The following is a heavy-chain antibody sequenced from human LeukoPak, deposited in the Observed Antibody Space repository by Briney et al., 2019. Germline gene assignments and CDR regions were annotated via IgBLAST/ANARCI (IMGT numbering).Heavy chain of an antibody. CDR2: IYYSGNT. J-gene: IGHJ3*02. V-gene: IGHV4-59*01. Sequence: PSETLSLTCTVSGGSISSYYWSWIRQPPGKGLEWFGYIYYSGNTNYNPSLKSRVTISVDTSKNQFSLRLSSVTAADTAVYYCARSYCGGGSCGAFDIWGQGTMVTVSS. CDR1: GGSISSYY. CDR3: ARSYCGGGSCGAFDI. D-gene: IGHD2-15*01.